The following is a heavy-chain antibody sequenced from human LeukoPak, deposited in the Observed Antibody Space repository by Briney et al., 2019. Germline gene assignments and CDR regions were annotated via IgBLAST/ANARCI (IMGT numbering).Heavy chain of an antibody. V-gene: IGHV4-59*04. Sequence: PSETLSLPCTVSGGSISSYYWSWIRQPPGKGLEWIGSIYYSGSTYYNPSLKSRVTISVDTSKNQFSLKLSSVTAADTAVYYCVRGGALYYYYYMDVWGKGTTVTVSS. D-gene: IGHD3-16*01. CDR2: IYYSGST. CDR3: VRGGALYYYYYMDV. CDR1: GGSISSYY. J-gene: IGHJ6*03.